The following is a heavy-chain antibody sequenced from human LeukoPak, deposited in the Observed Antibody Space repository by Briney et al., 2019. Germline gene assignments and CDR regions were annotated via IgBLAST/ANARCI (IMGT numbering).Heavy chain of an antibody. CDR2: ISAYNGNT. V-gene: IGHV1-18*01. J-gene: IGHJ4*02. CDR3: ARIHVGIAALDY. Sequence: ASVKVSCKASGYTFTSYVISCVRQAPGQGLEWMGWISAYNGNTNYAQKLQGRVTMTTDTSTSTAYMELRSLRSDDTAVYYCARIHVGIAALDYWGQGTLVTVSS. CDR1: GYTFTSYV. D-gene: IGHD6-6*01.